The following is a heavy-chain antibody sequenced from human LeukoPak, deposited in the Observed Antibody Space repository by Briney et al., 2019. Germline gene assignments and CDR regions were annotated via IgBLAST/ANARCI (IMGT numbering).Heavy chain of an antibody. D-gene: IGHD4-17*01. CDR3: ARHGPFYGTAFYFDY. J-gene: IGHJ4*02. Sequence: PSGTLSLTCFVSGGSVSSSRNYWGWIRQPPGKGLEWIGSINYSGSTSYNPSLKSRVTISVDTSKNQFSLRLSSVTAADTAFYYCARHGPFYGTAFYFDYWGQGTLVTVSS. CDR1: GGSVSSSRNY. V-gene: IGHV4-39*01. CDR2: INYSGST.